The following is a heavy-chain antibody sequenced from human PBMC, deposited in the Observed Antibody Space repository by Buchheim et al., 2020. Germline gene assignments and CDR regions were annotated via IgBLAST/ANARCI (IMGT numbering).Heavy chain of an antibody. Sequence: EVQLVESGGGSVQPGESLRLSCEASGFTFSDHAMSWVRQAPGKGPEWVSTISFNGETTYYGDSVKGRFTISRDNSKNTLYLQMNSLGAEDTAEYYCAKGGGALMIDYFNYWGQGTL. J-gene: IGHJ4*02. CDR1: GFTFSDHA. CDR3: AKGGGALMIDYFNY. CDR2: ISFNGETT. V-gene: IGHV3-23*04. D-gene: IGHD3-16*01.